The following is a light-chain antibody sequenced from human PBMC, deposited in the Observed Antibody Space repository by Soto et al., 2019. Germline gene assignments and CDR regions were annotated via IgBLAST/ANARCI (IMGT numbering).Light chain of an antibody. CDR3: QSYDRSLSGYV. V-gene: IGLV1-40*01. CDR2: ANG. Sequence: QSVLTQPPSVSGAPGQRVTISCTWSRSNIGAGYDVHWYQQLPGTAPKLLMYANGNRPSGVPDRFSGSKSGTSASLAITGLQAEDEADYYCQSYDRSLSGYVLGTGTKVTVL. J-gene: IGLJ1*01. CDR1: RSNIGAGYD.